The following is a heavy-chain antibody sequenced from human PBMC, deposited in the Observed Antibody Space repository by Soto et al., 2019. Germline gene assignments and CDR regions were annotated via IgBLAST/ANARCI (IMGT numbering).Heavy chain of an antibody. CDR3: ARPPGYISDWYYFDL. Sequence: AASVKVSCKASGYTFTGYYMHWVRQAPGLGFEWMGRISPKSGGTNYAQKFEGRVTMTWDTSLKTAYMELSSLISEDTAVYYCARPPGYISDWYYFDLWGQGTLVTVSS. J-gene: IGHJ4*02. CDR1: GYTFTGYY. D-gene: IGHD3-9*01. V-gene: IGHV1-2*02. CDR2: ISPKSGGT.